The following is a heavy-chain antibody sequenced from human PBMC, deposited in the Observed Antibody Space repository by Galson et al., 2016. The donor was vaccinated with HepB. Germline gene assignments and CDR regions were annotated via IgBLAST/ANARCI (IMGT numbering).Heavy chain of an antibody. CDR1: GLSLTTSGVG. Sequence: PALVKPTQTLTLTCTFSGLSLTTSGVGVGWMRQPPGKALEWLALVHWTDDKRYSPSLRNRLNITRDTSKNHVVLKMTNMDSADTATYYCARRLFGAVQNFFDSWGQGILVTVSS. J-gene: IGHJ5*01. V-gene: IGHV2-5*01. CDR2: VHWTDDK. D-gene: IGHD3-3*01. CDR3: ARRLFGAVQNFFDS.